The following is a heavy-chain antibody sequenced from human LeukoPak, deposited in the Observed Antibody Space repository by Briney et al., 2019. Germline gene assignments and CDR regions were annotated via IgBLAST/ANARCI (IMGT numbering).Heavy chain of an antibody. D-gene: IGHD2-15*01. Sequence: PSETLSLTCTVSGGSISSYYWSWIRQPPGKGLEWIGYIYYSGSTNYNPSLKSRVTISVDTSKNQFSLKLSSVTAADTAVYYCAREIVVAAHDGAFDIWGQGTMVTVSS. V-gene: IGHV4-59*01. CDR2: IYYSGST. J-gene: IGHJ3*02. CDR1: GGSISSYY. CDR3: AREIVVAAHDGAFDI.